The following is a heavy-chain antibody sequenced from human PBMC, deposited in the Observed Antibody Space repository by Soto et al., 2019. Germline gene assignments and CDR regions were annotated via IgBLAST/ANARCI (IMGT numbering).Heavy chain of an antibody. CDR2: IYYSGST. CDR1: GGSISSGGYY. D-gene: IGHD3-10*01. Sequence: LSLTCTVSGGSISSGGYYWSWIRQHPGKGLEWIGYIYYSGSTYYNPSLKSRVTISVDTSKNQFSLKLSSVTAADTAVYYCAREGAYYYGSGSPSFDPWGQGTLVTVSS. CDR3: AREGAYYYGSGSPSFDP. V-gene: IGHV4-31*03. J-gene: IGHJ5*02.